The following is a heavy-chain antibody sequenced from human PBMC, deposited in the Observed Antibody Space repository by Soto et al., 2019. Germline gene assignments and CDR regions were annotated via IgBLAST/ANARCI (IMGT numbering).Heavy chain of an antibody. CDR3: ARVVLLWFGELLSFDY. CDR2: INAGNGNT. V-gene: IGHV1-3*01. J-gene: IGHJ4*02. D-gene: IGHD3-10*01. Sequence: QVQLVQSGAEVKKPGASVKVSCKASGYTFTSYAMHWVRQAPGQRLEWMGWINAGNGNTKYSQKFQGRVTITRDTSASTDYMELSSLRSEDTAVYYSARVVLLWFGELLSFDYWGQGTLVTVSS. CDR1: GYTFTSYA.